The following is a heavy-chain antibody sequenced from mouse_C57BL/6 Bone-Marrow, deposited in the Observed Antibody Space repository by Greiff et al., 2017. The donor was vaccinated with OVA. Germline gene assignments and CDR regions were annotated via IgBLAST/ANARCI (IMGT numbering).Heavy chain of an antibody. D-gene: IGHD1-1*01. CDR2: IYPRSGNT. Sequence: VQLQQSGAELARPGASVKLSCKASGYTFTSYGISWVKQRTGQGLEWIGEIYPRSGNTYYTEKFKGKATLAADKSSSTAYMELRSLTSEDSAVYFCATLITTAPFDYWGQGTTLTVSS. CDR3: ATLITTAPFDY. CDR1: GYTFTSYG. V-gene: IGHV1-81*01. J-gene: IGHJ2*01.